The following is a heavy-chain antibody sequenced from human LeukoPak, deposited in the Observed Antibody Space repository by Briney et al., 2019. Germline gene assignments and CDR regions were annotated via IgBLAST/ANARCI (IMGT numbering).Heavy chain of an antibody. D-gene: IGHD3-16*02. CDR1: GFTFDDYG. Sequence: GGSLRLSCAASGFTFDDYGLSWVRQVPGKGLEWVSGLNWNGASTGYADSVKGRFTISRDNAKNSLYLQMNSLRAEDTAVYYCARDLYREYRSFDYWGQGTPVTVSS. V-gene: IGHV3-20*04. CDR3: ARDLYREYRSFDY. CDR2: LNWNGAST. J-gene: IGHJ4*02.